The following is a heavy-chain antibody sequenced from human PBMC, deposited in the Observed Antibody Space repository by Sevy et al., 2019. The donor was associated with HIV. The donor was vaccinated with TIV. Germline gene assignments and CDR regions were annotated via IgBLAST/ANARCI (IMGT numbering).Heavy chain of an antibody. CDR1: GYSFTNYW. Sequence: GESLKISCKGSGYSFTNYWIGWVRQVPGKGLEWMGIIYPGDSDTRYSPSFQGQVTISADKSISTAYLQWSSRKASDTTTYYCARDGYYDSSAYYYVDYWGQGTLVTVSS. D-gene: IGHD3-22*01. CDR3: ARDGYYDSSAYYYVDY. J-gene: IGHJ4*02. V-gene: IGHV5-51*01. CDR2: IYPGDSDT.